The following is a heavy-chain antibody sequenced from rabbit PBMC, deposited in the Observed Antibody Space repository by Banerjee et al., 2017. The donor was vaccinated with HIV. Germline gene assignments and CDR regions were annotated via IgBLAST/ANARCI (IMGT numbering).Heavy chain of an antibody. Sequence: QSLEESGGDLVKPGASLTLTCTASGFDLSRYYYMCWVRQAPGKGLEWIGCIYAGSSGRIYYASGAKGRFAISKTSSTTVTLQMTSLTAADTATYFCARSTTYNADDWTDFPGYFNLWGPGTLVT. D-gene: IGHD6-1*01. CDR3: ARSTTYNADDWTDFPGYFNL. CDR2: IYAGSSGRI. CDR1: GFDLSRYYY. V-gene: IGHV1S40*01. J-gene: IGHJ4*01.